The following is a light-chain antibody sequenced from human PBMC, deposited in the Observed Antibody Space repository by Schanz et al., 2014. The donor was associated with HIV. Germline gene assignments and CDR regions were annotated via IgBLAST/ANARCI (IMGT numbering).Light chain of an antibody. Sequence: QSVLTQPASVSGSLGQSITISCTGTSSDVGGYNHVSWYQQHPGKAPKLMIYEVIKRPSGVPDRFSGSKSGNTASLTVSGLQAEDEADYYCSSHAGSDKFGIFGGGTKVTVL. J-gene: IGLJ2*01. V-gene: IGLV2-8*01. CDR1: SSDVGGYNH. CDR2: EVI. CDR3: SSHAGSDKFGI.